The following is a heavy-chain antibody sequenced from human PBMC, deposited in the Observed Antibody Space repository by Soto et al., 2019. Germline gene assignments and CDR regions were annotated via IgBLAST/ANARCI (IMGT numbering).Heavy chain of an antibody. CDR2: IYYNGTT. CDR1: GGSISSSSYY. J-gene: IGHJ6*03. CDR3: ARQVEDYYYYYMDV. V-gene: IGHV4-39*01. D-gene: IGHD2-15*01. Sequence: SETLSLTCTVSGGSISSSSYYWGWIRQPPGKGLEWIGGIYYNGTTDYNLSLKSRVTISVDTSKNQFSLKLSSVTAADTAVYYCARQVEDYYYYYMDVWGKGTTVTVSS.